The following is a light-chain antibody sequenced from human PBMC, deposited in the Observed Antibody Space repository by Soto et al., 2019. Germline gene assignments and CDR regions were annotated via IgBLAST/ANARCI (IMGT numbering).Light chain of an antibody. CDR2: GAS. CDR3: KQYNNWYS. J-gene: IGKJ2*03. CDR1: QSVNSD. Sequence: EIVLTQSPATLSVSPGERATLSCRASQSVNSDLAWYQQKPGKAPRVLIYGASTTATGVPARFSGSGSGTEFTLTISSLQSEDSAVYYCKQYNNWYSFGQGTKLEIK. V-gene: IGKV3-15*01.